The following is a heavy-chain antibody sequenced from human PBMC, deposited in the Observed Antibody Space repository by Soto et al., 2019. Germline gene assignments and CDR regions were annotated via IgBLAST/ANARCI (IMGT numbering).Heavy chain of an antibody. CDR1: GYTFTSYG. Sequence: QVQLVQSGAEVKKPGASVKVSCKASGYTFTSYGISWVRQAPGQGLEWMGWISAYHGNTKCAQKLQGRASMTTDTSTSTAYRDLRSLTSADTGVYYCARFSGSYHGGYWGQATLVTVSS. V-gene: IGHV1-18*01. CDR3: ARFSGSYHGGY. CDR2: ISAYHGNT. D-gene: IGHD1-26*01. J-gene: IGHJ4*02.